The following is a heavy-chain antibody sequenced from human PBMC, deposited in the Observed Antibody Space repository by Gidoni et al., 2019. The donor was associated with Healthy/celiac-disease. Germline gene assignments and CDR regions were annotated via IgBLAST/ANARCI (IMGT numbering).Heavy chain of an antibody. Sequence: QVQLVQSGAEVKKPGASVKASCTASGYTFTSYDPNWVRQATGQGLGWMGWMNPNSGNTGYAQKFQGRVTMTRNTSISTAYMELSSLRSEDTAVYYCASFNYPAPYYYYYYGMDVWGQGTTVTVSS. V-gene: IGHV1-8*02. CDR3: ASFNYPAPYYYYYYGMDV. D-gene: IGHD4-4*01. CDR1: GYTFTSYD. J-gene: IGHJ6*02. CDR2: MNPNSGNT.